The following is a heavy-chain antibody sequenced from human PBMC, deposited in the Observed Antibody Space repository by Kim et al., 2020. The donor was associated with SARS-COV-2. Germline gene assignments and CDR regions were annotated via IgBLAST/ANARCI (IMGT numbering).Heavy chain of an antibody. D-gene: IGHD6-19*01. CDR1: GFTFSSYA. V-gene: IGHV3-23*01. CDR2: ISGSGGNT. Sequence: GGSLRLSCAGSGFTFSSYAMTWVRQTPGKGLEWVSAISGSGGNTYYADSVKGRFTISRDNSKNTLFLQMNSLRAEDTAVYYCATGGALADKERRYSDYWGQGTLVTVSS. CDR3: ATGGALADKERRYSDY. J-gene: IGHJ4*02.